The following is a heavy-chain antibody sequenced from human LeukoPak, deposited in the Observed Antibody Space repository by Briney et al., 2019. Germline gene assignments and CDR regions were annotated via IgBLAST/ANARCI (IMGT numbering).Heavy chain of an antibody. CDR3: ARDSRRITMIVVVIPYAFDI. J-gene: IGHJ3*02. CDR2: ISAYNGNT. Sequence: VASVKVSCKASGYTFTSYGISWVRQAPGQGLEWMGWISAYNGNTNYAQKLQGRVTMTTDTSTSTAYMELSSLRSEDTAVYYCARDSRRITMIVVVIPYAFDIWGQGTMVTVSS. V-gene: IGHV1-18*01. D-gene: IGHD3-22*01. CDR1: GYTFTSYG.